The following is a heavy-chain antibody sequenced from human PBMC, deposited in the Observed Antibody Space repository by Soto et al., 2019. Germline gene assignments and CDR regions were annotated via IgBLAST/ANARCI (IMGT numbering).Heavy chain of an antibody. V-gene: IGHV3-72*01. Sequence: PGGSLRLSCAVSGFTFRDHYMDWVRQAPGKGLEWVGRSRNKDHTYSTEYAASVKGRFTISRDDSENSLFLHMNSLKAEDTAVYYCVRGYRGFDNWGQGTTVTVSS. J-gene: IGHJ4*03. CDR1: GFTFRDHY. CDR2: SRNKDHTYST. D-gene: IGHD3-10*01. CDR3: VRGYRGFDN.